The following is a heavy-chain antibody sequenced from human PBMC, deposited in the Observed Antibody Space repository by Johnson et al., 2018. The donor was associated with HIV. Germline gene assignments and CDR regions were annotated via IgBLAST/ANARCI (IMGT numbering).Heavy chain of an antibody. J-gene: IGHJ3*01. D-gene: IGHD5-18*01. Sequence: VQLVESGGGLVQPGGSLRLSCAASGFTFGSYWMSWVRQAPGKGLEWVANIKQDGSEKYYVDSVKGRFTISRDNAKKSLHLQMNSLRAEDTAVYYRARESRYSYGFGDDAFDVWGQGTMVTVSS. V-gene: IGHV3-7*05. CDR2: IKQDGSEK. CDR3: ARESRYSYGFGDDAFDV. CDR1: GFTFGSYW.